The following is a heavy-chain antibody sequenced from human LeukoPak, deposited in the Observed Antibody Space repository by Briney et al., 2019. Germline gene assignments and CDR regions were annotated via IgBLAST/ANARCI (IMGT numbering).Heavy chain of an antibody. CDR1: SGSFSGYY. CDR3: ARRSHYSTSSGASG. Sequence: PSETLSLTCAVYSGSFSGYYWNWIRQPPGKGLEWIGEIYHSGSTNYNPSLKSRVTISVDPSKNQFSLKLRSVTAADTAVYYCARRSHYSTSSGASGWGQGTLVTVSS. CDR2: IYHSGST. V-gene: IGHV4-34*01. D-gene: IGHD6-6*01. J-gene: IGHJ4*02.